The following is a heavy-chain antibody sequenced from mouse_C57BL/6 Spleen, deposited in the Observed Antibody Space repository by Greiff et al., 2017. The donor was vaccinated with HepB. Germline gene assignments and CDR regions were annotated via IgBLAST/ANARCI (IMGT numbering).Heavy chain of an antibody. CDR3: ARSPYGNYVGWYFDV. Sequence: EVQLQQSVAELVRPGASVKLSCTASGFNIKNTYMHWVKQRPEQGLEWIGRIDPANGNTKYAPKFQGKATITADTSSNTAYLQLSSLTSEDTAIYDCARSPYGNYVGWYFDVWGTGTTVTVSS. CDR2: IDPANGNT. J-gene: IGHJ1*03. D-gene: IGHD2-10*02. V-gene: IGHV14-3*01. CDR1: GFNIKNTY.